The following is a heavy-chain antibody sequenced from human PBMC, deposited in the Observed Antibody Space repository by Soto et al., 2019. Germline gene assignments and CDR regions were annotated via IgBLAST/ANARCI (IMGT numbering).Heavy chain of an antibody. V-gene: IGHV1-46*01. J-gene: IGHJ5*02. Sequence: QVQLVQSGAEVKKPGASVRVSCKASGYMFISYHIHWVRQAPGQGLEWMGIINPDGGSTNYAQRFQGRVPMTRDTSTNTVYMELSSLRSEDTAVYYCARDLKYYYGSGDHWFDPWGQGTLVTVSS. CDR2: INPDGGST. CDR1: GYMFISYH. D-gene: IGHD3-10*01. CDR3: ARDLKYYYGSGDHWFDP.